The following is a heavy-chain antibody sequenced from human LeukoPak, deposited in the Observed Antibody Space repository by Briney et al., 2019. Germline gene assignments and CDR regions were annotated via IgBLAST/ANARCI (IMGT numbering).Heavy chain of an antibody. CDR1: GFTFSGYG. V-gene: IGHV3-33*01. Sequence: PGGSLRLSCAASGFTFSGYGMHWVRQAPGKGLEWVAVIWDDGNNKRYANSVNGRFTISRDNSENTLYLQMNGLTAEDTAMYYCARDSYQDYYGRFDPWGQGTLVIVSS. CDR3: ARDSYQDYYGRFDP. D-gene: IGHD3-10*01. CDR2: IWDDGNNK. J-gene: IGHJ5*02.